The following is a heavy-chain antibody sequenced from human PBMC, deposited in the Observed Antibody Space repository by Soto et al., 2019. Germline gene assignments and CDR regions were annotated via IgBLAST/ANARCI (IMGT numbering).Heavy chain of an antibody. CDR2: IYYSGTT. Sequence: SETLSLTCTVSCVSISSGAYYWGWIRQPPGKGLEWIGYIYYSGTTYYNPSLRSRLTISLDKSTNHFSLSLRSVTAADTAVYYCARATYDSSGYFDYWGQGGLVTVSS. J-gene: IGHJ4*02. D-gene: IGHD3-22*01. CDR3: ARATYDSSGYFDY. CDR1: CVSISSGAYY. V-gene: IGHV4-31*03.